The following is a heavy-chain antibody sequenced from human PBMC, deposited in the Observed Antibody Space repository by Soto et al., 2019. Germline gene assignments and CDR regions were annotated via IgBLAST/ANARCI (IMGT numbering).Heavy chain of an antibody. CDR1: GFIFTNHG. CDR3: ARAIESVTEKPFFYYYVMDV. Sequence: ASVKVSCKASGFIFTNHGLNWVRQAPGQGLEWMGWVSANNGHTNYAQNLQGRVPMTTDTSTSTAYMEFGGMTFDDSAVYYCARAIESVTEKPFFYYYVMDVWGQGATVTVSS. D-gene: IGHD2-8*01. J-gene: IGHJ6*02. V-gene: IGHV1-18*01. CDR2: VSANNGHT.